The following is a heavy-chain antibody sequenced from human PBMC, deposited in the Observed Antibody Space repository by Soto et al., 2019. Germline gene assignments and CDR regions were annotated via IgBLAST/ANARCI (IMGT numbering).Heavy chain of an antibody. V-gene: IGHV3-23*01. J-gene: IGHJ3*02. CDR2: ISSSGDGA. Sequence: ILSCAASGFIFSSYAMNWVRQSPGKGLEWVSAISSSGDGAFYAESVRGRFTIARDNSINPLYLQMRSLRPEDTAVYYCAHPRGYGVFDAVAIWGKGTMVTVSS. CDR1: GFIFSSYA. CDR3: AHPRGYGVFDAVAI. D-gene: IGHD4-17*01.